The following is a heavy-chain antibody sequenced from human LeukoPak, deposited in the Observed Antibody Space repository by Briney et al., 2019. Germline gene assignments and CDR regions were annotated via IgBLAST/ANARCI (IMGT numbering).Heavy chain of an antibody. CDR2: ISAYNGNT. D-gene: IGHD3-9*01. V-gene: IGHV1-18*01. CDR3: ARENNILTGYNNDAFDI. CDR1: GYTFTSYG. Sequence: ASVKVSCKASGYTFTSYGISWVRQAPGQGLEWMGWISAYNGNTNYAQKLQGRVTMTTDTSTSTAYMELRSLRSDDTAVYYCARENNILTGYNNDAFDIWGPGKMVTVSS. J-gene: IGHJ3*02.